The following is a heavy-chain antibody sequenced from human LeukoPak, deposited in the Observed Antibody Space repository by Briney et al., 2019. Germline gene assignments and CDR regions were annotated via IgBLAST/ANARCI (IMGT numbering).Heavy chain of an antibody. CDR1: GGSISSSSYY. CDR2: IYYSGST. D-gene: IGHD3-9*01. Sequence: SETLSLTCTVSGGSISSSSYYWGWIRQPPGKGLEWIGSIYYSGSTYYNPSLKSRVTISVDTSKNQLSLKLSSVTAADTAVYYCAREHYDILTGPWYYFDYWGQGTLVTVSS. CDR3: AREHYDILTGPWYYFDY. J-gene: IGHJ4*02. V-gene: IGHV4-39*07.